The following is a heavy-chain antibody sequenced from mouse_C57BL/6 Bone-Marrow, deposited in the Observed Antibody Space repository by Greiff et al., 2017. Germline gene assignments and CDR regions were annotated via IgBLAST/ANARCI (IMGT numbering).Heavy chain of an antibody. V-gene: IGHV1-7*01. CDR1: GYTFTSYW. Sequence: QVQLQQSGAELAKPGASVKLSCKASGYTFTSYWMHWVKQRPGQGLEWIGYINPSSGYTKYNQKFKDKATLTADKSSSTAYMQLISLTYEDSAVYYCARPLLWLRRGFAYWGQGTLVTVSA. CDR3: ARPLLWLRRGFAY. D-gene: IGHD2-2*01. J-gene: IGHJ3*01. CDR2: INPSSGYT.